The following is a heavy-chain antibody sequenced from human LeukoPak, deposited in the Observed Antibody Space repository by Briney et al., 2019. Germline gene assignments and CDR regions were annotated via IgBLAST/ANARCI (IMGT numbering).Heavy chain of an antibody. Sequence: SETPSLTCAVYGGSFSGYYWSWIRQPPGKGLEWIGEINHSGSTNYNPSLKSRVTISVDTSKNQFSLKLSSVTAADTAVYYCARGGGIAAAGTYYYWGQGTLVTVSS. V-gene: IGHV4-34*01. CDR1: GGSFSGYY. D-gene: IGHD6-13*01. CDR2: INHSGST. J-gene: IGHJ4*02. CDR3: ARGGGIAAAGTYYY.